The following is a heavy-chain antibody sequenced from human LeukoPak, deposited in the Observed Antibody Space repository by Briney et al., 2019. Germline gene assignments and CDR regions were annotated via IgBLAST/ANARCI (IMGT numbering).Heavy chain of an antibody. V-gene: IGHV3-21*01. CDR1: GFTFSSYS. J-gene: IGHJ4*02. Sequence: PGGSLRLSCAASGFTFSSYSMTWVRQAPGKGLEWVSSISSSSYIYYADSVKGRFTISRDNAKNSLYLQMNSLRAEDTAVYYCARDAPPVTAAPFDYWGQGTLVTVSS. CDR2: ISSSSYI. CDR3: ARDAPPVTAAPFDY. D-gene: IGHD2-15*01.